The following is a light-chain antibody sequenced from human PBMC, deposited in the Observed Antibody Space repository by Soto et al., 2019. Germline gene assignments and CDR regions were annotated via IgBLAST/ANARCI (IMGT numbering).Light chain of an antibody. CDR2: GAS. V-gene: IGKV3-20*01. Sequence: EIVLTQSPATLSVSPGERATLSCRASQSVGSKLAWYQQKPGQAPRLLIYGASRRATGIPDRFSGSGSGTDFTPTISRLEPEDFAVYYCQQYAGSPRTFGQGTRWIS. CDR1: QSVGSK. CDR3: QQYAGSPRT. J-gene: IGKJ1*01.